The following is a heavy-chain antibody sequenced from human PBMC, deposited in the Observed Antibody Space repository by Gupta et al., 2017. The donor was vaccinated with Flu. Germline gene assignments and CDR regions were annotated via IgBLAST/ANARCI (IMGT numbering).Heavy chain of an antibody. CDR1: GFTFSSYA. CDR3: AKASGEYDDDSSGLYHADY. Sequence: EVQLLESGGGLVQPGGSLRLSCAASGFTFSSYAMSWVRQAPGKGLEWVSAISGSGGSTYYADSVKGRVTISRDNSKNTLYLQMNSPRAEETAVYYCAKASGEYDDDSSGLYHADYWCQGPLVTVYS. CDR2: ISGSGGST. V-gene: IGHV3-23*01. D-gene: IGHD3-22*01. J-gene: IGHJ4*02.